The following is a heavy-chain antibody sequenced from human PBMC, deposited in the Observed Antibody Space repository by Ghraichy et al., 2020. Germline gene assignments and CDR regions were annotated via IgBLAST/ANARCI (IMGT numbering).Heavy chain of an antibody. V-gene: IGHV3-74*01. Sequence: GGSLRLSCAASGFTFSSYCMNWVRQAPGKGLEWVSRISSSGGSTYYADSVKGRFTISKDNAKNTLYLQMNSLRDEDTAVYYCVKDLVGGEFRAYGMDVWGQGTTVTVSS. D-gene: IGHD2-21*01. CDR3: VKDLVGGEFRAYGMDV. CDR1: GFTFSSYC. J-gene: IGHJ6*02. CDR2: ISSSGGST.